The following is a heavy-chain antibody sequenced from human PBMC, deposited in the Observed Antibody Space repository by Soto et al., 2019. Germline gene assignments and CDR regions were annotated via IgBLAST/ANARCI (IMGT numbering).Heavy chain of an antibody. CDR3: ARETTSGWATGGLLEY. J-gene: IGHJ4*02. CDR1: GGSIINHC. Sequence: QVQLQESGPGLVKPSETLSLTCTVSGGSIINHCWCWIRQRPGKGLEWIGYIFYNGGTMYDPSLESRVTLSVDTSKNQFSLRLRSVTAADTAVYYCARETTSGWATGGLLEYWGQGSLVTVSS. V-gene: IGHV4-59*11. CDR2: IFYNGGT. D-gene: IGHD6-19*01.